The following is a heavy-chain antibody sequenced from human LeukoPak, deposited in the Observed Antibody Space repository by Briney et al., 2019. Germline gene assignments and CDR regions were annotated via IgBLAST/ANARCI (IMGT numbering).Heavy chain of an antibody. CDR2: ISAYNGNT. D-gene: IGHD3-22*01. J-gene: IGHJ4*02. Sequence: ASVKVSCKASGYTFTSYGISWARQAPGQGLEWMGWISAYNGNTNYAQKLQGRVTMTTDTSTSTAYMELRSLRSDDTAVYYCARALADNRGYYLGFDCWGRGTLVTVSS. CDR1: GYTFTSYG. CDR3: ARALADNRGYYLGFDC. V-gene: IGHV1-18*01.